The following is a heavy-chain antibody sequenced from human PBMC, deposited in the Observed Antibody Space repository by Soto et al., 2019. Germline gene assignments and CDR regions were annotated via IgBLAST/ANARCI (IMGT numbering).Heavy chain of an antibody. V-gene: IGHV4-39*01. Sequence: QLQLQESGPGLVKPSETVSLTCAVSGASVSSTSYYWAWIRQPPGRGLEWVGTSHSSGCSYYNPSLQSRVTISLDTSKNQFSLRLTSVTAPDTAVYFCARHDDLYTSFDYWGQGTLLSVSS. J-gene: IGHJ4*02. D-gene: IGHD2-2*02. CDR1: GASVSSTSYY. CDR3: ARHDDLYTSFDY. CDR2: SHSSGCS.